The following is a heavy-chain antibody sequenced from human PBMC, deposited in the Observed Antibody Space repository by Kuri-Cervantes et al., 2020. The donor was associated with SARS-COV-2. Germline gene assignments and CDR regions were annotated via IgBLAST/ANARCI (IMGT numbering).Heavy chain of an antibody. CDR3: ARGRDYGDYLYYFDY. CDR2: IYHSGST. V-gene: IGHV4-38-2*01. CDR1: GYSISSGYY. D-gene: IGHD4-17*01. Sequence: SETLSLTCAVSGYSISSGYYWGWIRQPPGKGLEWIGSIYHSGSTYYNPSLKSRVTISVDTSKNQFSLKLSSVTAADTAVYYCARGRDYGDYLYYFDYWGQGTLVTVSS. J-gene: IGHJ4*02.